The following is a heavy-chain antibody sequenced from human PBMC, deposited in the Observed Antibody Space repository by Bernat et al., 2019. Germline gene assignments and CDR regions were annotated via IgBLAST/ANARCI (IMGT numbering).Heavy chain of an antibody. Sequence: QVQLQQWGAGLLKPSETLSLTCGVYGGSLYDYFWTWIRQPPGKGLEWIGEINHSGKTNSNPSLKSRVTISTATSKNQFSLKLSSVTAADTAVYYCARGRLKLYPYYYYNGMDVWGQGTTVTVSS. D-gene: IGHD2/OR15-2a*01. J-gene: IGHJ6*02. V-gene: IGHV4-34*01. CDR1: GGSLYDYF. CDR3: ARGRLKLYPYYYYNGMDV. CDR2: INHSGKT.